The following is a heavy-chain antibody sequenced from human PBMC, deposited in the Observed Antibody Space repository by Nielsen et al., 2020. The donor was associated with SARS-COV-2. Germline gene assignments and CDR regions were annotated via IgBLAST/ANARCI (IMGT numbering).Heavy chain of an antibody. CDR1: GFTFSSYA. J-gene: IGHJ3*02. CDR3: AREGNAFDI. V-gene: IGHV3-30-3*01. CDR2: ISYDGSNK. Sequence: SCAASGFTFSSYAMHWVRQAPGKGLEWVAVISYDGSNKYYADSVKGRFTISRDNSKNTLYLQMNSLRAEDTAVYYCAREGNAFDIWGQGTMVTVSS.